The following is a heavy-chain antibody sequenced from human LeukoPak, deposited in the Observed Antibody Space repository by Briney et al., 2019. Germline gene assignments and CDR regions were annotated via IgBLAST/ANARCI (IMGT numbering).Heavy chain of an antibody. Sequence: PGGSLRLSCAASGLTFSNYEMHWVRRAPGKGLEWVSYISSGGSTVYYADSVKGRFTVSRDNAKNSLYLQMSSLRAEDTAVHYCARGGSFVEYWGQGTLVSVSS. J-gene: IGHJ4*02. D-gene: IGHD3-10*01. CDR2: ISSGGSTV. V-gene: IGHV3-48*03. CDR1: GLTFSNYE. CDR3: ARGGSFVEY.